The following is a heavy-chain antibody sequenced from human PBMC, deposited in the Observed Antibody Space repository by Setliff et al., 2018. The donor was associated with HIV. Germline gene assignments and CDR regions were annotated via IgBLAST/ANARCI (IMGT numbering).Heavy chain of an antibody. J-gene: IGHJ3*02. V-gene: IGHV3-9*01. CDR2: INWNSGTI. D-gene: IGHD1-1*01. CDR1: GFTFSSYW. CDR3: AKDYGDGHNWGAFDI. Sequence: HPGGSLRLSCAASGFTFSSYWMHWVRQAPGKGLEWVSGINWNSGTIDYADFVKGRFTISRDNTKNFVFLEMTNLRPEDTALYFCAKDYGDGHNWGAFDISGQGTMVTVSS.